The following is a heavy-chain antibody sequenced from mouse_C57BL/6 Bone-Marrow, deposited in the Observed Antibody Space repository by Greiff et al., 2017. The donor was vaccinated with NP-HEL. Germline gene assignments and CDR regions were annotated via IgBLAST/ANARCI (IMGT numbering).Heavy chain of an antibody. Sequence: EVQLVESGGGLVQPGASLSLSCAASGFTFTDYYMSWVRQPPGKALEWLGFLRNKANGYTTEYSASVKGRFTISRDNSQSILYLQMNALRDEDSATYYCARWGLPGAMDYWGQGTSVTVSS. V-gene: IGHV7-3*01. CDR3: ARWGLPGAMDY. CDR2: LRNKANGYTT. CDR1: GFTFTDYY. J-gene: IGHJ4*01. D-gene: IGHD3-1*01.